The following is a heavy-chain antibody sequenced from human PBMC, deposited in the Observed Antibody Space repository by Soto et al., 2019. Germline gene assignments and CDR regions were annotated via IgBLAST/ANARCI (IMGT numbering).Heavy chain of an antibody. CDR2: IYYSGST. CDR3: ARHGFPMVRGVRVWFDP. Sequence: PSETLSLTCTVSGGSISSSSYYWGWIRQPPGKGLEWIGSIYYSGSTYYNPSLKSRVTISVDTSKNQFSLKLSSVTAADTAVYYCARHGFPMVRGVRVWFDPWGQGTLVTVSS. J-gene: IGHJ5*02. CDR1: GGSISSSSYY. D-gene: IGHD3-10*01. V-gene: IGHV4-39*01.